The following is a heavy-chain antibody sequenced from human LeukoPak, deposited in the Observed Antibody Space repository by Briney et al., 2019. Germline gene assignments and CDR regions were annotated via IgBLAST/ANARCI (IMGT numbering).Heavy chain of an antibody. CDR3: ARGLRGYCSSTSCYLYYYYYMDV. V-gene: IGHV1-2*02. J-gene: IGHJ6*03. D-gene: IGHD2-2*01. CDR1: GYTFTGYY. CDR2: INPNSGGT. Sequence: ASVKVSCKASGYTFTGYYMHGVRQAPGQGLEWMGWINPNSGGTNYAQKFQGRVTMTRDTSISTAYMELSRLRSDDTAVYYCARGLRGYCSSTSCYLYYYYYMDVWGKGTTVTVSS.